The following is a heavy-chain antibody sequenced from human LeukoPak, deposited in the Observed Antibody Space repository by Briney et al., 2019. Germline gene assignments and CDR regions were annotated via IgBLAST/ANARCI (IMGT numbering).Heavy chain of an antibody. CDR2: IGGSGYNT. CDR3: AKSLHCDY. Sequence: QTGGSLRLSCAASGFTFSSYAMSWVRQAPGKGLEWVSAIGGSGYNTYYADSVKGRFTISRDNSKNTLYLQMSSLRGEDTAVYYCAKSLHCDYWGQGTLVTVSS. V-gene: IGHV3-23*01. CDR1: GFTFSSYA. J-gene: IGHJ4*02.